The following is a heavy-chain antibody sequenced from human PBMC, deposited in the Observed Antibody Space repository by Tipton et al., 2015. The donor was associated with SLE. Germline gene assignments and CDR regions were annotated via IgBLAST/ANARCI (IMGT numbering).Heavy chain of an antibody. V-gene: IGHV4-39*01. Sequence: TLSLTCTVSGGSISGTRHYWGWIRQSPGKGLEWLGSIYYSGTTYYNPSLKSRVTISVDTSKNQISLKLRSVTATDTAVYYCAGTPWLVRFEYWGQGTRVNVSP. CDR2: IYYSGTT. D-gene: IGHD6-19*01. J-gene: IGHJ4*02. CDR3: AGTPWLVRFEY. CDR1: GGSISGTRHY.